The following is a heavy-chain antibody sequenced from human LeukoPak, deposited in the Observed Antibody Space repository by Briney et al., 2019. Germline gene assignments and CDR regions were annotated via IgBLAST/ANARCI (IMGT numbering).Heavy chain of an antibody. V-gene: IGHV3-53*04. CDR2: IYSGGST. D-gene: IGHD1-26*01. CDR3: ARRSGSYSYYFDS. J-gene: IGHJ4*02. Sequence: PGGSLRLSCAASGFTLSSNYISWVRQAPGNGLEWVSVIYSGGSTYYADSVKGRFTISRHNSKNTLYIQMNSLRAEDTAVYYCARRSGSYSYYFDSWGQGTLVTVSS. CDR1: GFTLSSNY.